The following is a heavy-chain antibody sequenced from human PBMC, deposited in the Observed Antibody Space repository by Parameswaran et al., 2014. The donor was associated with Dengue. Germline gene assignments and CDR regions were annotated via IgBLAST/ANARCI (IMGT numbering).Heavy chain of an antibody. CDR3: ARQVRDCSSTSCRGVDY. V-gene: IGHV4-30-4*05. CDR2: IYYSGST. D-gene: IGHD2-2*01. J-gene: IGHJ4*02. Sequence: PGKGLEWIGYIYYSGSTYYNPSLKSRVTISVDTSKNQFSLKLSSVTAADTAVYYCARQVRDCSSTSCRGVDYWGQGTLVTVSS.